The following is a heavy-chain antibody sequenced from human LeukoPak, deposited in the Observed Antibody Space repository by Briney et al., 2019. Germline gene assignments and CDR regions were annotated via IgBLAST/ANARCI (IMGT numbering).Heavy chain of an antibody. CDR3: AKRTVSTTAGDY. Sequence: PGRSLRLSCAASGFTFSSYGMHWVRQAPGKGLEWVAVIWYDGSNKYYADSVKGRFTISRDNSKNTLYLQMNSLRAEDTAVYYCAKRTVSTTAGDYWGQGTLVTVSS. CDR2: IWYDGSNK. D-gene: IGHD4-17*01. V-gene: IGHV3-33*06. CDR1: GFTFSSYG. J-gene: IGHJ4*02.